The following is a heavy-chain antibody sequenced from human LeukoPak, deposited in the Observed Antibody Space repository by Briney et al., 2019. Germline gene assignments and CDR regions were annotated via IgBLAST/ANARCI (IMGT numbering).Heavy chain of an antibody. V-gene: IGHV4-4*09. J-gene: IGHJ5*02. D-gene: IGHD6-19*01. CDR2: IFASGST. Sequence: PSETLSLSCTVSDASISSYYWSWIRQPPGKRLEWIGYIFASGSTNYNPSLKSRVTISVDTSKNHLSLKLISVTAADTAVYYCARQGFSVAGKRSWFDPWGQGTLVTVSS. CDR3: ARQGFSVAGKRSWFDP. CDR1: DASISSYY.